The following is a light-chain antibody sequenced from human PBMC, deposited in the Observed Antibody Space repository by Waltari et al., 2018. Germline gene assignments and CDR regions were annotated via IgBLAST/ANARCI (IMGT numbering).Light chain of an antibody. V-gene: IGKV3-20*01. CDR1: QSVSRY. J-gene: IGKJ1*01. Sequence: ELVLTQSPGTLSLSLGERATVSCRASQSVSRYLAWYQQKPGQAPRLLIYGASTRATGIPDRFSGSGSGTDFSLTISRLEPDDFAVYYCQHYLRLPVTFGQGTTVEI. CDR2: GAS. CDR3: QHYLRLPVT.